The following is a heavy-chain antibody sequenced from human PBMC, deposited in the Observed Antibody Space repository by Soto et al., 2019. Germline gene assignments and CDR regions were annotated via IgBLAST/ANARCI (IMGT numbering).Heavy chain of an antibody. Sequence: ASVKVSCKASGYTFTDYDISWVRQAPGQGLEWMGWISAYNGNTNYAQKLQGRVTMTTDTSTSTAYMELRSLRSDDTAVFYCARRPKYYYDSSGSFDYWGQGTLVTVSS. CDR3: ARRPKYYYDSSGSFDY. CDR1: GYTFTDYD. D-gene: IGHD3-22*01. CDR2: ISAYNGNT. J-gene: IGHJ4*02. V-gene: IGHV1-18*01.